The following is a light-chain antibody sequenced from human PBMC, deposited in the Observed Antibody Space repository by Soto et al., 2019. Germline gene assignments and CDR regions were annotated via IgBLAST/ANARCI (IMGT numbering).Light chain of an antibody. CDR3: QQYYGSPPRT. CDR2: WAS. Sequence: DIVMTQSPDSLAVSLGERATINCKSSQSVLYSSNNKNYLAWYQQKPGQPPKLLISWASTREFGVPDRFSGRGSGTDFTLAISSLQAEDGAVYYCQQYYGSPPRTFGQGTKVEIK. CDR1: QSVLYSSNNKNY. J-gene: IGKJ1*01. V-gene: IGKV4-1*01.